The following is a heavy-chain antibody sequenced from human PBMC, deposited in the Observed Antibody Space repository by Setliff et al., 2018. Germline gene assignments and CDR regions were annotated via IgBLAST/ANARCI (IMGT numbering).Heavy chain of an antibody. CDR1: GGSISSSSYY. Sequence: SETLSLTCTVSGGSISSSSYYWGWIRQPPGKGLEWIGSIYYSGNTYYSPSLKSRVTMFVDTSKNQFSLMLYSVTAADTAIYYCARYDSSGYSENYYFDYWGQGTLVTVSS. D-gene: IGHD3-22*01. CDR3: ARYDSSGYSENYYFDY. J-gene: IGHJ4*02. V-gene: IGHV4-39*07. CDR2: IYYSGNT.